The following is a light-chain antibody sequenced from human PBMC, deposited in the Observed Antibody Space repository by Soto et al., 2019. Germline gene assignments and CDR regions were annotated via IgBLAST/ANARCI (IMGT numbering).Light chain of an antibody. J-gene: IGKJ3*01. Sequence: EIVMTQSPATLSVSPGERATLSCRASQSVSSNLAWYQQKPGQAPRLLIYGASTRAAGIPDRFSGSGSGTDFTLAISSLEPEDFAVYYCQEYGNPLFGPGTKVEIK. CDR3: QEYGNPL. V-gene: IGKV3D-15*01. CDR1: QSVSSN. CDR2: GAS.